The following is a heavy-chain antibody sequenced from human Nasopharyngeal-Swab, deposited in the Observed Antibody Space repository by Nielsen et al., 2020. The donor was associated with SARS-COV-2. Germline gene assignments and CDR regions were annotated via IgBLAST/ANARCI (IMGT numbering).Heavy chain of an antibody. CDR1: GGSISRYF. Sequence: SETLSLTCTVSGGSISRYFWSWIRQPPGKRLEWIGYISYSGSTNYNPSLKSRVSFSVDTSKNEFSLRLNSVTAADTAVYFCARQMGTSWGQGTLVTVSS. D-gene: IGHD1-14*01. V-gene: IGHV4-59*08. CDR3: ARQMGTS. CDR2: ISYSGST. J-gene: IGHJ4*02.